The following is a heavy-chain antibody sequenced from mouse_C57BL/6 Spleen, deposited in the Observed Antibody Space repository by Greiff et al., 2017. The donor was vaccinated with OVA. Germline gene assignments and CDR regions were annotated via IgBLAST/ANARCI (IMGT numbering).Heavy chain of an antibody. J-gene: IGHJ4*01. CDR2: INPNNGGT. CDR1: GYTFTDYY. Sequence: EVQLQQSGPELVKPGASVKISCKASGYTFTDYYMNWVKQSHGKSLEWIGDINPNNGGTSYNQKFKGKATLTVDKSSSTAYMELRSLTSEDSAVYYCAGVLLPQVYAMDYWGQGTSVTVSS. V-gene: IGHV1-26*01. D-gene: IGHD1-1*01. CDR3: AGVLLPQVYAMDY.